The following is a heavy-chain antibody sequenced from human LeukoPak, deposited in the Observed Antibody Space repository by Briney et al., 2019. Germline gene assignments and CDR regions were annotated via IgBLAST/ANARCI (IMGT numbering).Heavy chain of an antibody. D-gene: IGHD3-10*01. Sequence: GASVNVSCKASGYTFTSYDINWVRQATGQGLEWMGWMNPNSGNTGYAQKFQGRVTMTRNTSISTAYMELSSLRSEDTAVYYCARGPVLLWFGELLYRDDAFDIWGQGTMVTVSS. CDR1: GYTFTSYD. CDR3: ARGPVLLWFGELLYRDDAFDI. CDR2: MNPNSGNT. V-gene: IGHV1-8*01. J-gene: IGHJ3*02.